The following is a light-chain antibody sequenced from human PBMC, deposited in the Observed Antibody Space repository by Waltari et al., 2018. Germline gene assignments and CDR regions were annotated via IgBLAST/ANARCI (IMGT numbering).Light chain of an antibody. CDR3: QKYGTLPAT. V-gene: IGKV3-20*01. CDR2: DTS. CDR1: QSVSRT. Sequence: EIVLTQSPGTLSLSPGERATLSCRASQSVSRTLAWYQQKPGQAPRLLIYDTSSRAAGIPDRFSGSGFGTDFSLTISILEPEDFAVYYCQKYGTLPATFGQGTKVEIK. J-gene: IGKJ1*01.